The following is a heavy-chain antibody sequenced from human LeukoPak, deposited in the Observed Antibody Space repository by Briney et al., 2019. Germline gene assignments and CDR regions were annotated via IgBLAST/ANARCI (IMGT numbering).Heavy chain of an antibody. CDR1: GGCFSSRYNY. CDR2: LYYSGST. J-gene: IGHJ3*02. V-gene: IGHV4-39*01. Sequence: PSDTLSLTCNVSGGCFSSRYNYWGWLGPAPGLELEWLGNLYYSGSTYYNPSHRSRVTISVDTSKNQFSLKLSSVAAADTAVYYCARRAGFRGPPTQLAFDIWGEGTIGSASS. D-gene: IGHD1-1*01. CDR3: ARRAGFRGPPTQLAFDI.